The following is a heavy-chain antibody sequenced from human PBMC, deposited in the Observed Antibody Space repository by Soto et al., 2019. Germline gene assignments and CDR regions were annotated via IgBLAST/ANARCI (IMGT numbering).Heavy chain of an antibody. D-gene: IGHD3-10*01. CDR1: GFTFSSYA. J-gene: IGHJ6*02. V-gene: IGHV3-23*01. CDR3: AKDHRIWGRLVEYMDV. Sequence: EVQLLESGGGLVQPGGSLRLSCAASGFTFSSYALGWVRQAPGRGLECVSAISGSGVSTFYADSVKGRFTISRDTSKNTLYLQMNPLTAEDTAVYYCAKDHRIWGRLVEYMDVWGQGTTVTVSS. CDR2: ISGSGVST.